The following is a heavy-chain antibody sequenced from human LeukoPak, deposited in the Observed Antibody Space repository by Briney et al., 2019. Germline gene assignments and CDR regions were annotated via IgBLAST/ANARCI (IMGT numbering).Heavy chain of an antibody. CDR1: GFTFSTYG. CDR2: VSSTGSGT. J-gene: IGHJ5*02. Sequence: GGSLRFSCVAPGFTFSTYGRSWVRQAPGKGLDWVAAVSSTGSGTYYPDSLKGRFIISRDNSQNTVFLQMSSLRPEDTAFYFCAKDGPLLWFGPTDAWGQGILVTVSS. CDR3: AKDGPLLWFGPTDA. V-gene: IGHV3-23*01. D-gene: IGHD3-10*01.